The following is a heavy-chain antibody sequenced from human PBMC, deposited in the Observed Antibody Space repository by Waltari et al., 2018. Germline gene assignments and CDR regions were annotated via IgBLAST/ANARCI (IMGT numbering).Heavy chain of an antibody. V-gene: IGHV1-69*08. CDR3: ARGIVEMATIIPYYYYGMDV. CDR2: IIPIFGTA. Sequence: QVQLVQSGAEVKKPGSSVKVSCKASGGTFSSYAISWVRQAPGQGLEWMGRIIPIFGTANYTQKFQGRVTITADKSTSTAYMELSSLRSEDTAVYYCARGIVEMATIIPYYYYGMDVWGQGTTVTVSS. CDR1: GGTFSSYA. D-gene: IGHD5-12*01. J-gene: IGHJ6*02.